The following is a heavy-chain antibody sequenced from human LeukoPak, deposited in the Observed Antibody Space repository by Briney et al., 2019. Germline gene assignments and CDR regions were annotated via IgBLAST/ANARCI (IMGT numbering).Heavy chain of an antibody. D-gene: IGHD5-18*01. J-gene: IGHJ4*02. CDR3: ARGLDTAMVTAPFDY. V-gene: IGHV3-33*01. CDR2: IWYDGSNK. Sequence: GRSLRLSCAASGFTFSSYGMHWVRQAPGKGLEGVAVIWYDGSNKYYADSVKGRFTISRDNSKNTLYLQMNSLRAEDTVVYYCARGLDTAMVTAPFDYWGQGTLVTVSS. CDR1: GFTFSSYG.